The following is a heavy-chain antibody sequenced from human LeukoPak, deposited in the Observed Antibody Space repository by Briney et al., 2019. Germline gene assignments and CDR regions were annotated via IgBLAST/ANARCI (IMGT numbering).Heavy chain of an antibody. CDR1: GGSFSGYY. CDR2: INHSGST. J-gene: IGHJ4*02. D-gene: IGHD2-15*01. Sequence: SETLSLTCAVYGGSFSGYYWSWIRQPPGKGLEWIGEINHSGSTNYNPSLKSRVTISVDTSKNQFSLKLSSVTAADTAVYYCARGRPLLGYYCSGGSCYSVGFDYWGLGTLVTVSS. CDR3: ARGRPLLGYYCSGGSCYSVGFDY. V-gene: IGHV4-34*01.